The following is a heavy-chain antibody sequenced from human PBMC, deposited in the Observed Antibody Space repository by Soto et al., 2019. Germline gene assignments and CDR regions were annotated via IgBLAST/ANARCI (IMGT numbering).Heavy chain of an antibody. J-gene: IGHJ4*02. CDR1: GFTFSSYW. CDR2: INSDGSTT. D-gene: IGHD1-1*01. V-gene: IGHV3-74*01. CDR3: VGGTGY. Sequence: EVQVVEFGGGLVQPGGSLRLSCVGSGFTFSSYWMYWARQVPGKGPVWVSRINSDGSTTNYADAVKGRFTTSRDNAKNTVYLQMNSLRVEDTAVYYCVGGTGYWGQGTRVTVSS.